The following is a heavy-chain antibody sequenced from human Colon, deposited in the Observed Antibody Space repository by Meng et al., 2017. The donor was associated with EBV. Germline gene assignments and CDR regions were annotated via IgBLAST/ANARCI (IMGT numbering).Heavy chain of an antibody. Sequence: VQLQESGPGLVKPSQALSLTCAVSGGSITGGGYYWTWIRQPPGKGLEWIGYIFYTGSTYYNPSLKSRVTISLDTSKNQFSLKLSSVTAADTAVYYCARDQIGGDGWFDPWGRGTLVTVSS. CDR2: IFYTGST. V-gene: IGHV4-30-4*01. J-gene: IGHJ5*02. D-gene: IGHD3-10*01. CDR3: ARDQIGGDGWFDP. CDR1: GGSITGGGYY.